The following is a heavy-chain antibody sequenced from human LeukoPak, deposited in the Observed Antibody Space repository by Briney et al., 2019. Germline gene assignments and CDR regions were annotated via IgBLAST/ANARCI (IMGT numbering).Heavy chain of an antibody. D-gene: IGHD3-16*01. CDR2: MSYDGSNK. V-gene: IGHV3-30*18. Sequence: PGRSLRLSCAASGFTFSSYGMHWVRQAPGKGLEWVAVMSYDGSNKYYADSVKGRFTISRDNSKNTLYLQMNSLRAEDTAVYYCAKDLLGPGPPGETDDYWGQGTLVTVSS. J-gene: IGHJ4*02. CDR3: AKDLLGPGPPGETDDY. CDR1: GFTFSSYG.